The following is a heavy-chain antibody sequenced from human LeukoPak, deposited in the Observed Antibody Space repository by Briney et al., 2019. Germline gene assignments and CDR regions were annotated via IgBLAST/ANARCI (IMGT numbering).Heavy chain of an antibody. CDR2: ISSSSSYI. Sequence: GGSLRLSCAASGFTFSSYSMNWVRQAPGKGLEWVSSISSSSSYIFYADSVKGRFTISRDNAKNSLYLQMNSLRAEDTAVYYCARDLTTSSTAYFHHWGQGTLVTVSS. D-gene: IGHD6-6*01. J-gene: IGHJ1*01. CDR1: GFTFSSYS. CDR3: ARDLTTSSTAYFHH. V-gene: IGHV3-21*01.